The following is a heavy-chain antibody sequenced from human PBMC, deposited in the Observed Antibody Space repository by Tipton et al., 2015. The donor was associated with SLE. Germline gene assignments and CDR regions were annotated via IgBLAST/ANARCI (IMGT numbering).Heavy chain of an antibody. Sequence: TLSLTCAVYGGSFSGYYWSWIRQPPGKGLEWIGEITHSGSTNYNSSLKSRVTISVDTSKNQFSLKLSSVTAADTAVYYCAREWDSSGWLEYYFDYWGQGTLVTVSS. CDR1: GGSFSGYY. D-gene: IGHD6-19*01. V-gene: IGHV4-34*01. CDR3: AREWDSSGWLEYYFDY. J-gene: IGHJ4*02. CDR2: ITHSGST.